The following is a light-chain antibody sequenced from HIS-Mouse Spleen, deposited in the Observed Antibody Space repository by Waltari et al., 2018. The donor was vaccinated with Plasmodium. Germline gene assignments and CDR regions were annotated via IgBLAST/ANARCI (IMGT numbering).Light chain of an antibody. V-gene: IGLV1-51*01. J-gene: IGLJ2*01. Sequence: QSVLTQPPSVSAAPGQKVTISCPGSGSNLGNNYLSWYQQPPGTAPKLLIYDNNKRPSGIPDRFSGSKSGTSATLGITGLQTGDEADYYCGTWDSSLSAGVVFGGGTKLTVL. CDR1: GSNLGNNY. CDR3: GTWDSSLSAGVV. CDR2: DNN.